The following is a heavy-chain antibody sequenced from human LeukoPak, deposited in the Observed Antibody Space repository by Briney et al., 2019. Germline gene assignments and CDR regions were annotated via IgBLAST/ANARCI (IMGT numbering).Heavy chain of an antibody. CDR3: VFDSSGYYVGY. V-gene: IGHV4-34*01. CDR1: GGSFSGYY. J-gene: IGHJ4*02. Sequence: SETLSLTCAVYGGSFSGYYWSWIRQPQGKGLEWTGEINHSGSTNYNPSLKSRVTISVDTSKNQFSLKLSSVTAADTAVYYCVFDSSGYYVGYWGQGTLVTVSS. CDR2: INHSGST. D-gene: IGHD3-22*01.